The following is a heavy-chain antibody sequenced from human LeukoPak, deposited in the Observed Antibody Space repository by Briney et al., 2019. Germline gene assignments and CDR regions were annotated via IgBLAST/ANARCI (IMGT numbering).Heavy chain of an antibody. V-gene: IGHV4-59*01. Sequence: SETLSLTCTVSGGSISSYYWSWIRQPPGKGQEWIGYIYYSGSTNYNPSLKSRVTISVDTSKNQFSLKLSSVTAADTAVYYCARDRKRYYYDSSGYYSHDAFDIWGQGTMVTVSS. D-gene: IGHD3-22*01. CDR3: ARDRKRYYYDSSGYYSHDAFDI. CDR1: GGSISSYY. J-gene: IGHJ3*02. CDR2: IYYSGST.